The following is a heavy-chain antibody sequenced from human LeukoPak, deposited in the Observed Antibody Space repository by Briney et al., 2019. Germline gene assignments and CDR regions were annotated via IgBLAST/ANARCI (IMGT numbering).Heavy chain of an antibody. Sequence: SETLSLTCTVSGGSISSGGYYWSWIRQHPGKGLEWIGYIYYSGSTYYNPSLKSRVTISVDTSKNQFSLKLSSVAAADTAVYYCAAWDCSSTSCYYYGMDVWGQGTTVTVSS. CDR2: IYYSGST. D-gene: IGHD2-2*01. CDR3: AAWDCSSTSCYYYGMDV. V-gene: IGHV4-31*03. J-gene: IGHJ6*02. CDR1: GGSISSGGYY.